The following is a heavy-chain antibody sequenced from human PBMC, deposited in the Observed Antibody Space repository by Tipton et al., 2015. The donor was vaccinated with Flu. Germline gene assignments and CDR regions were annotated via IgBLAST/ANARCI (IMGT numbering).Heavy chain of an antibody. J-gene: IGHJ4*02. CDR1: GDSVSRISAT. CDR2: TFYRTQWFE. V-gene: IGHV6-1*01. CDR3: ARGLPRLRHNPYFDY. Sequence: PGLVKPSQTLSVTCVISGDSVSRISATWDWIRQSPSRGFEWLGRTFYRTQWFEDYASSVKSRIIITADTSKNQFSLQLKSVTAADTAVYYCARGLPRLRHNPYFDYWGQGTLVTVSS. D-gene: IGHD5-12*01.